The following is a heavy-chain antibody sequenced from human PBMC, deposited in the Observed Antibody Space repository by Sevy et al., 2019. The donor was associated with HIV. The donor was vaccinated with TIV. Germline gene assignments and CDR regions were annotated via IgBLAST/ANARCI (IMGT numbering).Heavy chain of an antibody. CDR3: ARVAVEYCTNDCYHRFDH. V-gene: IGHV3-30*04. D-gene: IGHD2-8*01. CDR2: ISYDGNYK. J-gene: IGHJ4*02. Sequence: GGSLRLSCVASGFTFPIYSVLWVRQAPGKGLEWLTLISYDGNYKDYADSVKGRFTISRDNSNNILYLQMSSLRVEDTALYFCARVAVEYCTNDCYHRFDHWGLGTLVTVSS. CDR1: GFTFPIYS.